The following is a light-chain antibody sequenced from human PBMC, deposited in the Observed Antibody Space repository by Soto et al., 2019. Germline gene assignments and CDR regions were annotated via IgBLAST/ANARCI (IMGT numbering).Light chain of an antibody. CDR1: QGIRRS. Sequence: DIQMTQSPSSVSASVGDRVTISCQGSQGIRRSLAWYQQKPGKAPKILIYAASSLQSGVPSRFSGSGLGTDFTRTISSLQPEDAEIYYCQQADTFTITFGQGTRLEIK. CDR3: QQADTFTIT. J-gene: IGKJ5*01. V-gene: IGKV1D-12*01. CDR2: AAS.